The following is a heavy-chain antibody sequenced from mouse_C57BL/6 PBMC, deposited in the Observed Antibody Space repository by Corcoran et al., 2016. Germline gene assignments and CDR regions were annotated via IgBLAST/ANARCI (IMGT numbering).Heavy chain of an antibody. V-gene: IGHV9-3*01. D-gene: IGHD2-3*01. Sequence: QIQLVQSGPELKKPGETVKISCKASGYTFTTYGMSWVKQAPGKGLKWMGWINTYSGVPTYADDFKGRFAFSLETSASTAYLQINNLKNEDTATYFCARCDDSSYYLDYWGQGTTLTVSS. CDR1: GYTFTTYG. J-gene: IGHJ2*01. CDR2: INTYSGVP. CDR3: ARCDDSSYYLDY.